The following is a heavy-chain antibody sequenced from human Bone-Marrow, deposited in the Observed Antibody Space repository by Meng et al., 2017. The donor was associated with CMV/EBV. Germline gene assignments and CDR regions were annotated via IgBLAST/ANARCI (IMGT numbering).Heavy chain of an antibody. CDR1: GFTFSSYS. CDR2: ISSSSSYI. CDR3: ARSGQGNYFDY. Sequence: GESLKISCAASGFTFSSYSMNWVRQAPGKGLEWVSSISSSSSYIYYADSVKGRFTISRDNAKNSLYLQMNSLRAEDTAVYYCARSGQGNYFDYWGQGTLVIVSS. J-gene: IGHJ4*02. V-gene: IGHV3-21*01. D-gene: IGHD3-10*01.